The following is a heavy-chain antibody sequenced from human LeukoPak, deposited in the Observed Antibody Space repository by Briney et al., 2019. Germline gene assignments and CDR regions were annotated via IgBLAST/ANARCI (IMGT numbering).Heavy chain of an antibody. CDR2: IYYSGST. Sequence: PSETLSLTCTVSGGSISSYCWSWIRQPPGKGLEWIGYIYYSGSTNYNPSLKSRVTISVDTSKNQFSLKLSSVTAADTAVYYCARGSPTYCGGDCYSPFDPWGQGTLVTVSS. CDR1: GGSISSYC. CDR3: ARGSPTYCGGDCYSPFDP. V-gene: IGHV4-59*01. D-gene: IGHD2-21*02. J-gene: IGHJ5*02.